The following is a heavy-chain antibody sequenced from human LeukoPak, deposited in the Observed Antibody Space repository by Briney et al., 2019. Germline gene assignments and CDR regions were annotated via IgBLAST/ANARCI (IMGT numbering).Heavy chain of an antibody. CDR2: ISAYNGYT. J-gene: IGHJ6*02. Sequence: GASVKVSCKAAGYTFTSYGISWVRQAPGQGLEWMGWISAYNGYTNYAQKLQGGVTMTTDTSTSTAYMELRSLRSDDTAVYYCARRCSSTSCSTWSYYYYGMDVWGQGTTVTVSS. V-gene: IGHV1-18*01. CDR1: GYTFTSYG. CDR3: ARRCSSTSCSTWSYYYYGMDV. D-gene: IGHD2-2*01.